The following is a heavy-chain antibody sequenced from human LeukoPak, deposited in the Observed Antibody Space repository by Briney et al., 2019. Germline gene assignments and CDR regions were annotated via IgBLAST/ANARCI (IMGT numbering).Heavy chain of an antibody. CDR1: GFIFGTYA. D-gene: IGHD6-19*01. J-gene: IGHJ5*01. V-gene: IGHV3-23*01. Sequence: GGSLRLSCAASGFIFGTYAMTWVRQAPGKGLEWVSSIGRDGVGTYYADSVKGRFTISKDNSKNTLYLQMNSLRAEDTAVYYCARPALTVGVTRWFHSWGQGTLVTVSS. CDR3: ARPALTVGVTRWFHS. CDR2: IGRDGVGT.